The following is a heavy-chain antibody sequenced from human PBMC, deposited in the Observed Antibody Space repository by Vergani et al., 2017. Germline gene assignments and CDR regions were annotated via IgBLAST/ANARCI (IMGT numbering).Heavy chain of an antibody. Sequence: QVQLQESGPGLVKPSETLSLTCTVSGGSVSRGSYYWSWIRQPPGKGLEWIGYIYYSGSTNYNPSLKSRVTISVDTSKTQFSLKLSSVTAADTAVYYCARETYYYDSSGYYYSAFDIWGQGTMVTVSS. CDR2: IYYSGST. D-gene: IGHD3-22*01. CDR1: GGSVSRGSYY. J-gene: IGHJ3*02. CDR3: ARETYYYDSSGYYYSAFDI. V-gene: IGHV4-61*01.